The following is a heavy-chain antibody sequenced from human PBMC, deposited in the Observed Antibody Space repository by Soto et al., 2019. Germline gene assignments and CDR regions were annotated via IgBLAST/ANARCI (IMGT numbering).Heavy chain of an antibody. D-gene: IGHD6-19*01. J-gene: IGHJ4*02. CDR1: GFTFSNAW. CDR3: TTWSSGWYEYFDY. Sequence: GGSLRLSCAASGFTFSNAWMNWVRQAPGKGLEWVGRIKSKTDGGTTDYAAPVKGRFTISRDDSKNTLYLQMNSLKTEDTAVYYCTTWSSGWYEYFDYWGQGTLVTVSS. CDR2: IKSKTDGGTT. V-gene: IGHV3-15*07.